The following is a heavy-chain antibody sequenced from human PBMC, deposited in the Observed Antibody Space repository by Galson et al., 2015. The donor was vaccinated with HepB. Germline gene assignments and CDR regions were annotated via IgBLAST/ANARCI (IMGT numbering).Heavy chain of an antibody. CDR1: GGTFSSYA. Sequence: KVSCKASGGTFSSYAISWVRQMPGKGLEWMGRIDPSDSYTNYSPSFQGHVTMSVDTSINTAYLQWSSLKASDTAMYYCARQQVVVAAGDAFDMWGQGTKVTVS. J-gene: IGHJ3*02. D-gene: IGHD2-15*01. V-gene: IGHV5-10-1*01. CDR2: IDPSDSYT. CDR3: ARQQVVVAAGDAFDM.